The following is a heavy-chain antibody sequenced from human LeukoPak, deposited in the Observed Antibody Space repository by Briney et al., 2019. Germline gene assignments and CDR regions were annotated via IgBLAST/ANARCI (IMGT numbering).Heavy chain of an antibody. CDR3: AREGCSSTRCYLRAFDI. Sequence: ASVKLCCKASGYTFNTYGISWVRQAPGQGLGWMGWISAYNDNTNYAQKLQGRVTVTRDTSTSTAYMELRSLRSDDTAVYYCAREGCSSTRCYLRAFDIWGQGTMVTVSS. D-gene: IGHD2-2*01. CDR1: GYTFNTYG. V-gene: IGHV1-18*04. J-gene: IGHJ3*02. CDR2: ISAYNDNT.